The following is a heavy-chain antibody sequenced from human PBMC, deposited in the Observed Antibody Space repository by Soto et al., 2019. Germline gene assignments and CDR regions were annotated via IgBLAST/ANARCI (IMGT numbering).Heavy chain of an antibody. J-gene: IGHJ5*02. CDR1: GGPISDGYY. D-gene: IGHD3-22*01. Sequence: PSETLSLTCTVSGGPISDGYYWSWIRQHPGKGLEWIGSISDSGSTSYNPSLKSRLTISVDTSKNQFSLNLRSVTAADTAVYYCARRDRSGFSYWLDTWGQGTLVTVSS. CDR3: ARRDRSGFSYWLDT. CDR2: ISDSGST. V-gene: IGHV4-31*03.